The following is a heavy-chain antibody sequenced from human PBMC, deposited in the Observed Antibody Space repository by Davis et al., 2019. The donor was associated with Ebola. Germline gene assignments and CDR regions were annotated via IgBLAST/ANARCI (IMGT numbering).Heavy chain of an antibody. Sequence: AASVKVSCKPSGGTFSRYTISWVRQAPGQGLEWMGRIIPILGIANYAQKFQGRVTITADKSTSTAYMELSSLRSEDTAVYFCASSIVVVPGVEYYYGMDVWGKGTAVIVSS. J-gene: IGHJ6*04. CDR3: ASSIVVVPGVEYYYGMDV. D-gene: IGHD2-2*01. V-gene: IGHV1-69*02. CDR1: GGTFSRYT. CDR2: IIPILGIA.